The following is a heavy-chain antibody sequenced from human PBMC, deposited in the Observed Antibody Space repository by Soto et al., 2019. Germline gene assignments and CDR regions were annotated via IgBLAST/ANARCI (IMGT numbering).Heavy chain of an antibody. D-gene: IGHD4-17*01. J-gene: IGHJ4*02. CDR1: GGTFSSYA. Sequence: QVQLVQSGAEVKKPGSSVKVSCKASGGTFSSYAISWVRQAPGQGLEWMGGIIPIFGTANYAQKFQGRVTITADESTSTAYMELSSLRSEDTAVYYCARDILTVTTAQGEFHFDYWGQGTLVTVSS. CDR3: ARDILTVTTAQGEFHFDY. V-gene: IGHV1-69*01. CDR2: IIPIFGTA.